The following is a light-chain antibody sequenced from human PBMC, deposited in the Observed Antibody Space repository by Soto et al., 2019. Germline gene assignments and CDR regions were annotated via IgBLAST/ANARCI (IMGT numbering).Light chain of an antibody. V-gene: IGKV3-20*01. CDR2: GAS. CDR1: QSVSSSY. Sequence: IVLTQSPGTLSLSPGERATLSCRASQSVSSSYLAWYQQKSGQAPRLLIYGASSRATGIPDRFSGSGSGTDFTLTNSRLEPEDFSVYYCQQYGSSPGYTFGQGTQLQSK. CDR3: QQYGSSPGYT. J-gene: IGKJ2*01.